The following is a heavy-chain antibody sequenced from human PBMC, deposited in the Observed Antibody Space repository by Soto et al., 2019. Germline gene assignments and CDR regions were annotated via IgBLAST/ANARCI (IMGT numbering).Heavy chain of an antibody. CDR2: LFPNDEK. CDR3: ARTDTSDGYFWYLAL. V-gene: IGHV2-26*01. Sequence: QVTLKESGPVLVKPTETLTLTCTVSGFSLSNPRMGVSWIRQPPGKALEWLAHLFPNDEKSYTTALRTRLSVSKYTSKSQVVLTMTNMDPVDTGTYYCARTDTSDGYFWYLALWGRGTRVTVSS. CDR1: GFSLSNPRMG. J-gene: IGHJ2*01. D-gene: IGHD2-2*01.